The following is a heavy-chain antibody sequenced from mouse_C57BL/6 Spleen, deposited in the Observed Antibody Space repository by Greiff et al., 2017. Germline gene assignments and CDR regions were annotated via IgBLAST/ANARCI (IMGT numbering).Heavy chain of an antibody. CDR1: GFNIKDDY. J-gene: IGHJ2*01. V-gene: IGHV14-4*01. D-gene: IGHD2-3*01. Sequence: EVKLMESGAELVRPGASVKLSCTASGFNIKDDYMHWVKQRPEQGLEWIGWIDPENGDTEYASKFQGKATITADTSSNTAYLQLSSLTSEDTAVYYCTRIYDGYSLGYWGQGTTLTVSS. CDR2: IDPENGDT. CDR3: TRIYDGYSLGY.